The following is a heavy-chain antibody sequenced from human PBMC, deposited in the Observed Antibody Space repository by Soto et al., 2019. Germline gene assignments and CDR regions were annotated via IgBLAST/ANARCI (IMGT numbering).Heavy chain of an antibody. CDR2: IVADGSVT. D-gene: IGHD3-10*01. CDR1: GFAFDEYY. Sequence: PGGSLRLSCVGSGFAFDEYYMSWIRQSPGGGLVWVSYIVADGSVTKYADTFKGRFTMSRDNAKNSVFLQMNSLGVEDTAIYYCARGSRGPDYWGQGTLVTVSS. J-gene: IGHJ4*02. V-gene: IGHV3-11*06. CDR3: ARGSRGPDY.